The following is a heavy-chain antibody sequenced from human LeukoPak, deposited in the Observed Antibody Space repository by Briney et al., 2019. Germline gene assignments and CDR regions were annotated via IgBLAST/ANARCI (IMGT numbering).Heavy chain of an antibody. CDR1: GFTFSSYA. V-gene: IGHV3-23*01. CDR3: AKDRVVAATYYFDY. J-gene: IGHJ4*02. D-gene: IGHD2-15*01. CDR2: ISGSGGST. Sequence: PGGSLRLSCAASGFTFSSYAMSWVRQAPGKGLEWVSAISGSGGSTYYADSVRGRSTISRDTSKNTLYLQMNSLRAEDTAVYYCAKDRVVAATYYFDYWGQGTLVTVSS.